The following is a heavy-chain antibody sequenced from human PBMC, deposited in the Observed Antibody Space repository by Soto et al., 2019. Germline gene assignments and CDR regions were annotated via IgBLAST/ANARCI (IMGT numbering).Heavy chain of an antibody. D-gene: IGHD6-6*01. CDR1: GFTFSSYA. V-gene: IGHV3-30*04. Sequence: QVQLVESGGGVVQPGRSLRVSCVVSGFTFSSYAMHWVRQAPGKGLGWVAVISYDGKNKYNADSVKGRFTISRDNSENTLDLQMNSLRAEDTAVYYCVREQLVPSDYFYGLDVWGQGTTVTVSS. CDR2: ISYDGKNK. CDR3: VREQLVPSDYFYGLDV. J-gene: IGHJ6*02.